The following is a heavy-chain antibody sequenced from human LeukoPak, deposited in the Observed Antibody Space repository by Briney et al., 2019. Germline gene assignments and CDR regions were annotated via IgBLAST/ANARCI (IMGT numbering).Heavy chain of an antibody. D-gene: IGHD3-22*01. V-gene: IGHV3-33*01. J-gene: IGHJ4*02. CDR1: GFTFNNYG. Sequence: GGSLRLSCAASGFTFNNYGMHWVRQAPGKGREGVAAIWYDGSNKYYADSVKGRFTISRDNSKNTLYLQMNSLRAEDTALYYCARGQEYYYDSSAYSKFDYWGQGTLVTVSS. CDR2: IWYDGSNK. CDR3: ARGQEYYYDSSAYSKFDY.